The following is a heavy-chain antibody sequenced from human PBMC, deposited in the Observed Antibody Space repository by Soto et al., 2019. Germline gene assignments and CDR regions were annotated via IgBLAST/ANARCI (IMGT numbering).Heavy chain of an antibody. Sequence: GGSLRLSCAASGFTFSSYAMSWVRQAPGKGLEWVSAISGSGGSTYYADSVKGRFTISRDNSKNTLNLQMNSLRAEDTAVYYCAKDQRGTGSSSWYARFDPWGQGTLVTVSS. CDR3: AKDQRGTGSSSWYARFDP. D-gene: IGHD6-13*01. CDR2: ISGSGGST. CDR1: GFTFSSYA. J-gene: IGHJ5*02. V-gene: IGHV3-23*01.